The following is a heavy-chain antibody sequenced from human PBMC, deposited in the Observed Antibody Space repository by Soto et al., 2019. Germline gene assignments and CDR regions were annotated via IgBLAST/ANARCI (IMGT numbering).Heavy chain of an antibody. J-gene: IGHJ6*02. D-gene: IGHD2-8*01. CDR2: INPRGGST. CDR1: GYTFTSYY. Sequence: ASVKVSCKASGYTFTSYYMHWVRQAPGQGLEWMGIINPRGGSTSNAQKFQGRVTMTRDTSTTTAYMELRNLRSDDTAVYYCARDPYHVLMVNAPNLYGMDVWGQGTTVTVSS. CDR3: ARDPYHVLMVNAPNLYGMDV. V-gene: IGHV1-46*01.